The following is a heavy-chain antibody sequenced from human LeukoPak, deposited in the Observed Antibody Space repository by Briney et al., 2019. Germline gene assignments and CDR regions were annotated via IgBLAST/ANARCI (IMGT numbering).Heavy chain of an antibody. CDR3: ARDRHYYDTSGDRSYFFDY. J-gene: IGHJ4*02. V-gene: IGHV3-53*01. D-gene: IGHD3-22*01. CDR1: GFTVSHNY. CDR2: IYNDGSS. Sequence: GGSLRLSCAASGFTVSHNYMSWVRQAPGKGLEWVSIIYNDGSSYYADSVKGRLTISRDNSKNTVYLQMNSLRAEDTAVYYCARDRHYYDTSGDRSYFFDYWGQGTLVIVSS.